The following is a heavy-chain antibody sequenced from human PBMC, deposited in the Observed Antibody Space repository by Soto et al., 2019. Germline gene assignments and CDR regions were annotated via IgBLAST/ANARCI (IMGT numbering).Heavy chain of an antibody. CDR2: ISAHNGNT. V-gene: IGHV1-18*01. CDR1: GYGFTTYG. Sequence: QVHLVQSGAEVKKPGASVKVSCKGSGYGFTTYGITWVRQAPGQGLEWMAWISAHNGNTNYAQKLQGRVTVARDTSTSTAYMELRSLRSDDTAVYYCARGTDGDYWGQGALVTVSS. J-gene: IGHJ4*02. D-gene: IGHD6-6*01. CDR3: ARGTDGDY.